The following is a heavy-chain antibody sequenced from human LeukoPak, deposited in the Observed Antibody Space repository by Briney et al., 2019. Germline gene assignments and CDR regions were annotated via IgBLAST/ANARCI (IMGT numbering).Heavy chain of an antibody. CDR2: IYTSGST. CDR3: DRDAGGNDLDRQFDY. J-gene: IGHJ4*02. V-gene: IGHV4-4*07. CDR1: GASISSYY. Sequence: SQTLSLTCTVSGASISSYYCSWIRQPAGKGLEWIGRIYTSGSTNYNPSLKSRVTMSVDTSKNPFSLKLSSVTSADTAVYYCDRDAGGNDLDRQFDYWGQGTLVTVSS. D-gene: IGHD1-1*01.